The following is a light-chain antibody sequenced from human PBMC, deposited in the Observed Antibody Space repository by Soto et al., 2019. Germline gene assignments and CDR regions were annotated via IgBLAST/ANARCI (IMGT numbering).Light chain of an antibody. V-gene: IGKV3-20*01. J-gene: IGKJ1*01. CDR3: EGYDGSPPWT. CDR1: QSVSSTS. Sequence: EIVLTQSPGTLSFSPGERATLSCRARQSVSSTSLAWYQQRPGQAPMLLMYGASHRATGTPARFSGSVSGTDLTLTISRLEPEDFAVYYCEGYDGSPPWTFGLGTKVEFK. CDR2: GAS.